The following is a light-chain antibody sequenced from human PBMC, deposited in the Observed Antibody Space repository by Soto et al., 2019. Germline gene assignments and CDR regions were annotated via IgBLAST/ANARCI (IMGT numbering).Light chain of an antibody. Sequence: EIVLTQSPGTLSLSAGERATLSCRASQKLSNTFLSWYQQKPGQAPRLLIYASSIRATGIPDRFSGSGSGTDFTLTISRMEPEDFVVYYCQQYGSSHLTFGGGTKMEI. CDR2: ASS. V-gene: IGKV3-20*01. CDR1: QKLSNTF. J-gene: IGKJ4*01. CDR3: QQYGSSHLT.